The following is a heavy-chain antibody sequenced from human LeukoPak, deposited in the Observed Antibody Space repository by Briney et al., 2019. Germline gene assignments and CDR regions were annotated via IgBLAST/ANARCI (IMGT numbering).Heavy chain of an antibody. V-gene: IGHV3-15*01. Sequence: GGSLRLSCAASGFTFSNAWMSWVRQAPGKGLEWVGRIKSKTDGGTTDYAAPVKGRFTISRDDSKNTLYLQMNSLRAEDTAVYYCAKGGGFLESHMDVWGKGTSVTVSS. CDR3: AKGGGFLESHMDV. CDR1: GFTFSNAW. D-gene: IGHD3-3*01. J-gene: IGHJ6*03. CDR2: IKSKTDGGTT.